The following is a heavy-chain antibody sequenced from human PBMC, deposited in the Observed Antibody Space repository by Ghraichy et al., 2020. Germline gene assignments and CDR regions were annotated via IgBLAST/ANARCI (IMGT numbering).Heavy chain of an antibody. V-gene: IGHV3-30*18. CDR1: GFTFSSYG. CDR2: ISYDGSNK. Sequence: GGSLRLSCAASGFTFSSYGMHWVRQAPGKGLEWVAVISYDGSNKYYADSVKGRFTISRDNSKNTLYLQMNSLRAEDTAVYYCAKDQTILGYCSSTSCDTLDYWGQGTLVTVSS. CDR3: AKDQTILGYCSSTSCDTLDY. J-gene: IGHJ4*02. D-gene: IGHD2-2*02.